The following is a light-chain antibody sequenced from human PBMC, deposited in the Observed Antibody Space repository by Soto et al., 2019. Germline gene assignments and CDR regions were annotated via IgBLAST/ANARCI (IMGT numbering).Light chain of an antibody. CDR2: QSA. V-gene: IGLV3-1*01. CDR1: NLGDKY. Sequence: SYELSQPPSVSVSPGQTAIITCSGDNLGDKYACWYQQKPGQSPVLVIYQSAERPSGIPERFSGSNSGNTATLTISGTQAMDEADYYCQAWDSSTVVFGGGTKVTVL. CDR3: QAWDSSTVV. J-gene: IGLJ2*01.